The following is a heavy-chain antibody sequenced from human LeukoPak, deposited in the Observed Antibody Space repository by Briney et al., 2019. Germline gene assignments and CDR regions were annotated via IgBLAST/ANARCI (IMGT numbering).Heavy chain of an antibody. J-gene: IGHJ6*02. CDR3: ARGSKPYGMDV. CDR1: GFTFSWYW. V-gene: IGHV3-7*01. Sequence: GGSLRLSCAASGFTFSWYWMSWVRQAPGKGLEWVANIKQDGSAKYYVDSVKGRFTISRDNAKNSLYLQMNSLRAEDTAVYYCARGSKPYGMDVWGQGTTVTVSS. CDR2: IKQDGSAK.